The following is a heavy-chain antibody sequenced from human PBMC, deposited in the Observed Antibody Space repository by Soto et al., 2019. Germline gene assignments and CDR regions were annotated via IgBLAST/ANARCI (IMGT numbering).Heavy chain of an antibody. CDR2: INQDGSQK. CDR1: GFTLSSYW. CDR3: AGAGGAGGSY. V-gene: IGHV3-7*01. J-gene: IGHJ4*02. Sequence: EVQLVESGGGLVQPGGSLRLSCAASGFTLSSYWMSWVRQAPGKGLEWVANINQDGSQKYYVDSVKGRFTISRDNVKNPGVLEMKPLKGGGPGLFLLAGAGGAGGSYWGQGTLVP. D-gene: IGHD2-15*01.